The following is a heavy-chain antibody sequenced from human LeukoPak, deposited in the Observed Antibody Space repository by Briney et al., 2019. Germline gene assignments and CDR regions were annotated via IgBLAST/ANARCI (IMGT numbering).Heavy chain of an antibody. D-gene: IGHD3-3*01. CDR1: GGTFSSYA. CDR3: APGNDFWSGS. Sequence: GASVKVSCKASGGTFSSYAISWVRQAPGQGLEWMGRIIPIFGTANYAQKFQGRVTITTDESTSTAYMELSSLRSEDTAVYYCAPGNDFWSGSWGQGTLVTVSS. J-gene: IGHJ5*02. CDR2: IIPIFGTA. V-gene: IGHV1-69*05.